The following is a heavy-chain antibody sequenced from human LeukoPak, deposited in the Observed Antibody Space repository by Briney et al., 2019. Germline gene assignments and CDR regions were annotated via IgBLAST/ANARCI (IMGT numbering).Heavy chain of an antibody. CDR1: GGSISSYY. V-gene: IGHV4-59*01. CDR2: IYHSGST. D-gene: IGHD3-10*01. Sequence: SETLSLTCTVSGGSISSYYWSWIRQPPGKGLEWIGYIYHSGSTNYNPSLKSRVTISVDTSKNQFSLKLSSVTAADTAVYYCARGSVLDYYYMDVWGKGTTVTISS. J-gene: IGHJ6*03. CDR3: ARGSVLDYYYMDV.